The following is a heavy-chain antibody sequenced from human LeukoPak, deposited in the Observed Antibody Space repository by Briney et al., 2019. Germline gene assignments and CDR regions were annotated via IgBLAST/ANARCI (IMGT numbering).Heavy chain of an antibody. CDR1: GGSISSYY. Sequence: SETLSLTCTVSGGSISSYYWSWIRQPPGNGLEWIGYIYYSGSTNYNPSLKSRVTISVDTSKNQFSLKLSSVTAADTAVYYCARGSQRYYGDYLRDFDYWGQGTLVTVSS. J-gene: IGHJ4*02. CDR2: IYYSGST. V-gene: IGHV4-59*01. CDR3: ARGSQRYYGDYLRDFDY. D-gene: IGHD4-17*01.